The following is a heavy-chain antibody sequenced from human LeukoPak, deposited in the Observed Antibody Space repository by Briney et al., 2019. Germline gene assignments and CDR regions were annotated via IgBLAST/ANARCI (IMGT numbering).Heavy chain of an antibody. J-gene: IGHJ3*02. CDR3: ARGRLFYGSGSNGPRPRAPEAFDI. D-gene: IGHD3-10*01. CDR2: INHSGST. CDR1: GGSFSGYY. Sequence: PSETLSLTCAVYGGSFSGYYWSWIRQPPGKGLEWIGEINHSGSTNYNPSLKSRVTISVDTSKNQLSLKLSSVTAADTAVYYCARGRLFYGSGSNGPRPRAPEAFDIWGQGTMVTVSS. V-gene: IGHV4-34*01.